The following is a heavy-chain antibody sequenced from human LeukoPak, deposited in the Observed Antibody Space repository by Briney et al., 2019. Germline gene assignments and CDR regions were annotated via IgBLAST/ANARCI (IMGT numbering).Heavy chain of an antibody. J-gene: IGHJ4*02. CDR3: ARHLYGSGSPLDY. Sequence: SETLSLTCDVSGASISRGGYSWSWIRQSPGKGLEWIGYIYHSGSTYYNPSLKSRVTISMDRSKNQFSLKLSSVTAADTAVYYCARHLYGSGSPLDYWGQGILVTVSS. D-gene: IGHD3-10*01. V-gene: IGHV4-30-2*06. CDR1: GASISRGGYS. CDR2: IYHSGST.